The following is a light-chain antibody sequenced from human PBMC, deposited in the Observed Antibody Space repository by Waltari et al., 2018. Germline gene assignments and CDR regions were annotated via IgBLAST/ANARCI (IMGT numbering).Light chain of an antibody. CDR3: SSYTSSSTVV. CDR2: RVS. J-gene: IGLJ2*01. Sequence: QSALTQPASVSGSPGQSITISCTGTSSDVGGYNYVSWYQQHPGKPPKLMIYRVSKRPSGVSNRFSGSKSGNTASLTISGLQAEDEADYYCSSYTSSSTVVFGGGTKLTVL. V-gene: IGLV2-14*01. CDR1: SSDVGGYNY.